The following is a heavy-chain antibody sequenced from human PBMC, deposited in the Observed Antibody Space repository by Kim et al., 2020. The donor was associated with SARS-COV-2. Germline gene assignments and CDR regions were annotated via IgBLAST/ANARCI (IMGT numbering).Heavy chain of an antibody. CDR1: GGTFSSYA. J-gene: IGHJ4*02. D-gene: IGHD3-10*01. Sequence: SVTVSCKASGGTFSSYAISWVRQAPGQGLEWMGGIIPIFGTANYAQKFQGRVTIIADESTSTAYMELSSLRSEDTAVYYCALWFGELSFDYWGQGTLVTVSS. V-gene: IGHV1-69*13. CDR2: IIPIFGTA. CDR3: ALWFGELSFDY.